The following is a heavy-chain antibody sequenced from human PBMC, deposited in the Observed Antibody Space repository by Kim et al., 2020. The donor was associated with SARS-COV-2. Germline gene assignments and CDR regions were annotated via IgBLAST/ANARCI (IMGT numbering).Heavy chain of an antibody. V-gene: IGHV3-9*01. J-gene: IGHJ4*02. CDR1: GFTFDDYA. D-gene: IGHD3-22*01. Sequence: GGSLRLSCAASGFTFDDYAMHWVRQAPGKGLEWVSGISWNSGSIGYADSVKGRFTISRDNAKNSLYLQMNSLRAEDTALYYCAKDRSYYYDSSGYIDYWGQGTLVTVSS. CDR3: AKDRSYYYDSSGYIDY. CDR2: ISWNSGSI.